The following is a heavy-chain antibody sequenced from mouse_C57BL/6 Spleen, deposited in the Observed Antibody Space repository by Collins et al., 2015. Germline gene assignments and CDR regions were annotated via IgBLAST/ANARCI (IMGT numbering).Heavy chain of an antibody. CDR3: ARLYYYGHFDY. CDR1: GFDFSGYW. D-gene: IGHD1-1*01. J-gene: IGHJ2*01. CDR2: INPDSSTI. Sequence: EVKLLESGGGLVQPGGSLKLSCAASGFDFSGYWMSWVRQAPGKGLEWIGEINPDSSTINYTPSLKGKFITSRDNADNTLYLQMSKVRSEDTALYYCARLYYYGHFDYWGQGTTLTVSS. V-gene: IGHV4-1*02.